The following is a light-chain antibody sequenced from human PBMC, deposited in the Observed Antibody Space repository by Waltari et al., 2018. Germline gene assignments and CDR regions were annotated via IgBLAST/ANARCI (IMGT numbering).Light chain of an antibody. V-gene: IGKV2-28*01. CDR3: TQALQTLIFT. CDR1: QSLLHSNGYNY. J-gene: IGKJ3*01. CDR2: LGS. Sequence: DIVLTQSPLSLPVSPGEPASISCRSNQSLLHSNGYNYLDWYLQKPGQSPQLLIYLGSNRASGVPDRFTGSGSGTDFTLRITRVEADDFGIYYCTQALQTLIFTFGPGTKVHIK.